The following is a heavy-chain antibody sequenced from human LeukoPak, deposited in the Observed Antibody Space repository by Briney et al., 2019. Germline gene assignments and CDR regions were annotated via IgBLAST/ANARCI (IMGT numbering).Heavy chain of an antibody. V-gene: IGHV1-18*01. CDR1: GYIFTSYG. CDR3: AREGSYSGNYYGIDY. CDR2: ISTYNGNI. J-gene: IGHJ4*02. Sequence: ASVKVSCRASGYIFTSYGISWVRQAPGKGLECMGWISTYNGNINYAQKHQGRVTMTTDTSTRTAYMELRSLRSDDTAVYYCAREGSYSGNYYGIDYWGQGTLVTVSS. D-gene: IGHD1-26*01.